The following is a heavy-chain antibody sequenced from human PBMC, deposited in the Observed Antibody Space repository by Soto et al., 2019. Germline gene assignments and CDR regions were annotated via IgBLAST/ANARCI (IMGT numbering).Heavy chain of an antibody. CDR1: VSTFTSSG. D-gene: IGHD3-9*01. Sequence: ASGMVSCKASVSTFTSSGISWVRQAPGQGLEWMGWISTDNGNTNYAQHLQGRVSMTTDTSTSTAYMDLRSLISDDTAVYYCTRERGYPDSFDRWGQGTTVTVSS. V-gene: IGHV1-18*01. CDR3: TRERGYPDSFDR. CDR2: ISTDNGNT. J-gene: IGHJ6*02.